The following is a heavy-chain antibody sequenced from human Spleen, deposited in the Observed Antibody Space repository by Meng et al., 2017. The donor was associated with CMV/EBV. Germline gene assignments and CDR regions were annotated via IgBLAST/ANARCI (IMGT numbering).Heavy chain of an antibody. CDR2: IRNKANSATA. V-gene: IGHV3-72*01. CDR1: FSEHE. Sequence: FSEHEMDWVRQAPGKGLEWVGRIRNKANSATAEYAASVKGRFTISRDDANNSVHLQMSSLKTDDTAVYYCARLAVDQGSGSAGYCDYWGQGTLVTVSS. D-gene: IGHD3-10*01. J-gene: IGHJ4*02. CDR3: ARLAVDQGSGSAGYCDY.